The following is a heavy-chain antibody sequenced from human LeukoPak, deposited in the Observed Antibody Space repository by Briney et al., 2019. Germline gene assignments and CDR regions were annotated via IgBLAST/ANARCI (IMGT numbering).Heavy chain of an antibody. CDR3: ASEPRDSSGYSPFDY. CDR1: GGPFSGYY. Sequence: SETLSLTCAVYGGPFSGYYWSWIRQPPGKGLEWIGEINHSGRTNYNPSLKSRVPISVDTSKNQFSLKLSSVTAADTAVYYCASEPRDSSGYSPFDYWGQGTLVTVSS. V-gene: IGHV4-34*01. CDR2: INHSGRT. D-gene: IGHD3-22*01. J-gene: IGHJ4*02.